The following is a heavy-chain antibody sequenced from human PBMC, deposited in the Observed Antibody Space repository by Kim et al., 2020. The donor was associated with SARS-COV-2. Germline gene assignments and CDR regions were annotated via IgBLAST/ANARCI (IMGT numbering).Heavy chain of an antibody. Sequence: GRFTISRDTATNTLYLQMNSLRAEDTAVYYCARDAYGSGSYLSYYYYGMDVWGQGTTVTVSS. D-gene: IGHD3-10*01. J-gene: IGHJ6*02. V-gene: IGHV3-74*01. CDR3: ARDAYGSGSYLSYYYYGMDV.